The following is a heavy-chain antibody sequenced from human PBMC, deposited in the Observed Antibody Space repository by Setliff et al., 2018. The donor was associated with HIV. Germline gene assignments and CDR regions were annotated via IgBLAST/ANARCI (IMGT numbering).Heavy chain of an antibody. CDR1: GFTFSTYA. CDR3: AKDQRDYGDYSAFDV. Sequence: GGSLRLSCAGSGFTFSTYAMSWVRQAPGKGLEWVSAISGSGDTTIYADSVKGRFAFSRDNSRNTLYLQMNRLRVEDTAVYYCAKDQRDYGDYSAFDVWGHGTMFTVS. D-gene: IGHD4-17*01. J-gene: IGHJ3*01. CDR2: ISGSGDTT. V-gene: IGHV3-23*01.